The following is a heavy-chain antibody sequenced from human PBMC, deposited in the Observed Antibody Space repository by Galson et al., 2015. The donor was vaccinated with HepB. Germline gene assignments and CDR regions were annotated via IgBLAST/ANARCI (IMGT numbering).Heavy chain of an antibody. CDR1: GFTFSSYE. Sequence: SLRLSCAASGFTFSSYEMNWVRQAPGKGLEWVSYITRSGSTFYYANSVKGRFTVSRDNAKNSLYLQMNSLRAEDTAVYYCARGYNSGCHFEYWGQGTLVTVSS. CDR3: ARGYNSGCHFEY. J-gene: IGHJ4*02. CDR2: ITRSGSTF. V-gene: IGHV3-48*03. D-gene: IGHD6-19*01.